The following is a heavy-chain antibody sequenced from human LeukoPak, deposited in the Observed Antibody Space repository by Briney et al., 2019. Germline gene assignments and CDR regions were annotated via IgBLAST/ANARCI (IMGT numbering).Heavy chain of an antibody. CDR1: GFTFSSYW. J-gene: IGHJ4*02. CDR2: IKQDGREK. V-gene: IGHV3-7*02. CDR3: ASILRSSSGYYFDY. D-gene: IGHD3-10*01. Sequence: PGGSLRLSCAASGFTFSSYWMTWVRQAPGKGLEWVANIKQDGREKYYVDSVKGRFTISRDNAKNSLYLQMNSLRAEDTAVYYCASILRSSSGYYFDYWGQGTLVTVSS.